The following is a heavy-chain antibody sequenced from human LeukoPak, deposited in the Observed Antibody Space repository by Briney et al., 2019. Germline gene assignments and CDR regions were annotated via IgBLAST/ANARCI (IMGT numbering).Heavy chain of an antibody. CDR1: GGSISSSSYY. CDR3: ARDRYYDSGSYYN. Sequence: SETLSLTCTVSGGSISSSSYYWGWIRQPPGKGLEWIGSIYYTGNTYYNSSLKSRVTISLDTSKNQFSLKLSSVTAADTAVYYCARDRYYDSGSYYNWGQGTLVTVSS. J-gene: IGHJ4*02. D-gene: IGHD3-10*01. CDR2: IYYTGNT. V-gene: IGHV4-39*07.